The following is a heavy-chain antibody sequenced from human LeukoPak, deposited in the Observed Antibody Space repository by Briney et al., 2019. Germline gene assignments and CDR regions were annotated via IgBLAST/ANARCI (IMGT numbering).Heavy chain of an antibody. CDR3: ARDRLGGDLTGESLY. CDR2: ISAYNGNT. D-gene: IGHD4-17*01. V-gene: IGHV1-18*01. CDR1: GYPFDNFG. Sequence: AAVKVSCKASGYPFDNFGLTWVRQAPGQGLEWMGWISAYNGNTHYAQKFRGRLTMTTDTSTTTAYSELRSLKSDDTAVYYCARDRLGGDLTGESLYWGQGTLVTVSS. J-gene: IGHJ4*02.